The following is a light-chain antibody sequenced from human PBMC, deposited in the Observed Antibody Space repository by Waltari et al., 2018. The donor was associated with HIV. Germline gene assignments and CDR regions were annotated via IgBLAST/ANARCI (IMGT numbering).Light chain of an antibody. V-gene: IGLV2-14*01. CDR2: EVP. J-gene: IGLJ2*01. Sequence: SALTQPSSVSGSPGQSITLSCTGTSSDVGGSNYVTWYQLHPGKAPKLMIFEVPNRPSGVSNRFSGSKSGNTASLTISGLQAEDEADYYCSSYTSSSSVLFGGGTKLTVL. CDR1: SSDVGGSNY. CDR3: SSYTSSSSVL.